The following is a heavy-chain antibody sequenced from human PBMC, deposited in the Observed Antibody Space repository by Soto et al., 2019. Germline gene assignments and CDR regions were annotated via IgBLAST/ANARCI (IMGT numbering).Heavy chain of an antibody. Sequence: QVHLVQSGAEVKKPGASVKVSCKCSGYTFTSYGIIWVRQAPGQGLEWMGWISAHNDNTDYAQKLQGRGTVTRDTSTSTAYMELRSLRSDDTAVYYCARGRYGDYWGQGALVTVSS. J-gene: IGHJ4*02. CDR2: ISAHNDNT. V-gene: IGHV1-18*01. CDR1: GYTFTSYG. CDR3: ARGRYGDY. D-gene: IGHD1-1*01.